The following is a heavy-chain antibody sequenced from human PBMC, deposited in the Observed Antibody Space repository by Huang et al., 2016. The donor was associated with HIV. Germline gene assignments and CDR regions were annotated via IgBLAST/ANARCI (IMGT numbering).Heavy chain of an antibody. D-gene: IGHD3-22*01. CDR2: IYYSGST. Sequence: QLQLQGSGPGLVKPSETLSLTCTVSGGSITSSSYYWGWIRQPPGKGLEWVGNIYYSGSTDYNPSLKSRVTVSVDTSKNQFSLKLSSVTAADTAVYYCARHFSYYDSSGYTPWDAFDIWGQGTMVTVSS. CDR3: ARHFSYYDSSGYTPWDAFDI. J-gene: IGHJ3*02. CDR1: GGSITSSSYY. V-gene: IGHV4-39*01.